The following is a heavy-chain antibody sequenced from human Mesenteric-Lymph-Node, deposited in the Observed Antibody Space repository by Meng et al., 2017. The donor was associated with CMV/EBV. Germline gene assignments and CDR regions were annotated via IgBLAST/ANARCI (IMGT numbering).Heavy chain of an antibody. CDR2: IYYSGST. V-gene: IGHV4-59*05. J-gene: IGHJ5*02. D-gene: IGHD3-10*01. CDR1: GGSISSYY. Sequence: QVQLQESGPGLVKPSETLSLTCTCSGGSISSYYWSWIRQPPGKGLEWIGSIYYSGSTYYNPSLKSRVTISVDTSKNQFSLKLSSVTAADTAVYYCARPHYYGSGSSPWFDPWGQGTLVTVSS. CDR3: ARPHYYGSGSSPWFDP.